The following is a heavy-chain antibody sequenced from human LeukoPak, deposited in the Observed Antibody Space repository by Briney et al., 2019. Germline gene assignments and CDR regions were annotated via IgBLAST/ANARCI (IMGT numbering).Heavy chain of an antibody. J-gene: IGHJ4*02. V-gene: IGHV4-59*01. CDR1: GGSISSYY. Sequence: SETLSLTCTVSGGSISSYYWSWLRQPPGKGLEWIGYIYYSGSTNYNPSLKSRVTISVDTSKNQFSLKLSSVTAADTAVYYCARKYCSGGSCSLDYWGQGTLVTVSS. CDR2: IYYSGST. CDR3: ARKYCSGGSCSLDY. D-gene: IGHD2-15*01.